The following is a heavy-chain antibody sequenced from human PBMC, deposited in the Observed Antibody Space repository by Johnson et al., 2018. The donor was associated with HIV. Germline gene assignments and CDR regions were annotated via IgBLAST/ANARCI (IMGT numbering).Heavy chain of an antibody. V-gene: IGHV3-33*01. Sequence: QVQLVESGGGVVQPGRSLRLSCAASGFTFSSYGMHWVRQAPGKGLEWVALIWYDGTNKYYADSVKGRFTISRDNSKNTLYLQMNSLRAEDTAVYYCFIAPDAFVIWGQGTMVTVSS. CDR3: FIAPDAFVI. CDR1: GFTFSSYG. D-gene: IGHD6-13*01. J-gene: IGHJ3*02. CDR2: IWYDGTNK.